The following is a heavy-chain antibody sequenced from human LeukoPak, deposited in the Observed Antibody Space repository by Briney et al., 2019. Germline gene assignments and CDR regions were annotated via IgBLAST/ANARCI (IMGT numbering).Heavy chain of an antibody. CDR3: AKDKIVGATSAPSTFDY. CDR1: GFSFSDYS. Sequence: PGGSLRLSCAASGFSFSDYSMHWVRQTPGKGLEWVALIWNDGSNKYYADSVKGRFTISRDNSKNTLYLQMNSLRAEDTAVYYCAKDKIVGATSAPSTFDYWGQGTLVTVSS. V-gene: IGHV3-30*02. D-gene: IGHD1-26*01. CDR2: IWNDGSNK. J-gene: IGHJ4*02.